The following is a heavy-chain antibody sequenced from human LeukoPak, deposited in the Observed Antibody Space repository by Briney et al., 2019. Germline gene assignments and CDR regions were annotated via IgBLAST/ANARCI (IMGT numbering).Heavy chain of an antibody. J-gene: IGHJ4*02. V-gene: IGHV3-23*01. D-gene: IGHD5-24*01. Sequence: PGGSLRLSCAASGFTFSSYAMSWVRQAPGKGLEWVSTISGSGDSTYYADSVKGRFTISRDNPRNTLYLQVNSLRGEDTAVYYCAKDQPADGYNSIWGQGTLVTVSS. CDR2: ISGSGDST. CDR1: GFTFSSYA. CDR3: AKDQPADGYNSI.